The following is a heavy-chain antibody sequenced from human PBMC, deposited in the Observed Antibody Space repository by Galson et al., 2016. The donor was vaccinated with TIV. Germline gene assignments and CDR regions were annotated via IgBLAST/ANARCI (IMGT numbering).Heavy chain of an antibody. CDR2: IIPMINIA. V-gene: IGHV1-69*02. Sequence: SVKVSCKASGDSFSSHTISWLRQAPGQGLEWMGRIIPMINIAKYAQKFQGRVTITADESTTTAYMELSSLRSEDTAVYYCARALQDWWGSPDWFDPWGQGTLVTVSS. J-gene: IGHJ5*02. CDR3: ARALQDWWGSPDWFDP. D-gene: IGHD2-21*01. CDR1: GDSFSSHT.